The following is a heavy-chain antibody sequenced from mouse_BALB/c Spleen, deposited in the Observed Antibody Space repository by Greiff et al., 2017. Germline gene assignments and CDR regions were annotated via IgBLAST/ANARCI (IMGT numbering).Heavy chain of an antibody. V-gene: IGHV5-17*02. J-gene: IGHJ2*01. CDR2: ISSGSSTI. CDR1: GFTFSSFG. CDR3: ARQGYPYYLDY. Sequence: EVKLMESGGGLVQPGGSRKLSCAASGFTFSSFGMHWVRQAPEKGLEWVAYISSGSSTIYYADTVKGRFTISRDNPKNTLFLQMTSLRSEDTAMYCCARQGYPYYLDYWGQGTTLTVSS.